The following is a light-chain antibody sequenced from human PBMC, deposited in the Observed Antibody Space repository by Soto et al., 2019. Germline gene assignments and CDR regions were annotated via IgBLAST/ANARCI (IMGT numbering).Light chain of an antibody. CDR1: QSISSW. J-gene: IGKJ2*01. CDR3: QQYNSYLMYA. Sequence: DIQMTQSPSTLSASVGDRVTITCRASQSISSWLAWYQQKPGKAPKLLIYDASSLESGVPSRFSGSGSGTEFTLTISSLQTDDFATYDCQQYNSYLMYAFGQRTKLVIK. CDR2: DAS. V-gene: IGKV1-5*01.